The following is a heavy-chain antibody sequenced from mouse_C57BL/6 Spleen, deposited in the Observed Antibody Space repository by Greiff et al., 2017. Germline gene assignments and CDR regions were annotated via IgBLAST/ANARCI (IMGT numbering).Heavy chain of an antibody. D-gene: IGHD4-1*01. J-gene: IGHJ4*01. V-gene: IGHV1-26*01. CDR1: GYTFTDYY. CDR3: ARAPGDYAMDY. CDR2: INPNNGGT. Sequence: EVQLQQSGPELVKPGASVKISCKASGYTFTDYYMNWVKQSHGKSLEWIGDINPNNGGTSYNQKFKGKATLTVDKSSSTAYMVLRSLTSVDSAVYYCARAPGDYAMDYWGQGTSVTVSS.